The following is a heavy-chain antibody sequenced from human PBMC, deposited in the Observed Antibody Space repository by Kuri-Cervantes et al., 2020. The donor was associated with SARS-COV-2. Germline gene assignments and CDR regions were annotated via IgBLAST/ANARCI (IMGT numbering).Heavy chain of an antibody. CDR1: GFTFSSYA. J-gene: IGHJ6*02. Sequence: GESLKISCAASGFTFSSYAMSWVRQAPGKGLEWVSAISGSGGSTYYADSVKGRFTISRDNSRNTLYLQMNSLRAEDTAVYYCAREIGSSTPYYYYGMDVWGQGTTVTVSS. V-gene: IGHV3-23*01. CDR3: AREIGSSTPYYYYGMDV. D-gene: IGHD6-6*01. CDR2: ISGSGGST.